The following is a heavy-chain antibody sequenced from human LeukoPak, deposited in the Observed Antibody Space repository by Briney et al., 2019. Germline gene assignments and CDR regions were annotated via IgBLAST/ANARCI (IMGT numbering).Heavy chain of an antibody. D-gene: IGHD1-26*01. CDR1: GFIFSQYA. J-gene: IGHJ5*02. V-gene: IGHV3-23*01. CDR2: ISGGSGAP. Sequence: GGSLRLSCSASGFIFSQYAMSWVRQAPGKGLEWVSSISGGSGAPYYADSVEGRFTASRDNSKKTMFLQMSSLRVDDTAVYFCAKGGVGATPRLDPWGQGTLVTVSS. CDR3: AKGGVGATPRLDP.